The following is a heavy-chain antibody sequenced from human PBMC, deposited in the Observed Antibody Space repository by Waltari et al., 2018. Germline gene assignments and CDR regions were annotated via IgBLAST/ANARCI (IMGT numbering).Heavy chain of an antibody. CDR3: VKDRPDWPIDY. CDR1: GFTFNSYS. D-gene: IGHD3-9*01. Sequence: EVQLLESGGGLVQPGESLRLSCTASGFTFNSYSMSWVRQAPGKGMEWVSSISSNGAGTYYANSVKGRITISRDNSKNTLYLQINSLRAEDTAIYYCVKDRPDWPIDYWGQGTLVTVSS. CDR2: ISSNGAGT. J-gene: IGHJ4*02. V-gene: IGHV3-23*01.